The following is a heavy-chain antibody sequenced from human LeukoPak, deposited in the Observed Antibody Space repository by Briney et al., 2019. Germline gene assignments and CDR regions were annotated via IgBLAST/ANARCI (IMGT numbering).Heavy chain of an antibody. J-gene: IGHJ4*02. D-gene: IGHD1-1*01. CDR2: LYYSGST. CDR3: ARDRGTWNDDGFDY. Sequence: SETLSLTCTVSGGSISSYYWTWIRQPPGKGLEWIGSLYYSGSTNYNPSLKSRVTISVDTSMNQLSLKLSSVTAADTAVYYCARDRGTWNDDGFDYWGQGTLVSVSS. CDR1: GGSISSYY. V-gene: IGHV4-59*12.